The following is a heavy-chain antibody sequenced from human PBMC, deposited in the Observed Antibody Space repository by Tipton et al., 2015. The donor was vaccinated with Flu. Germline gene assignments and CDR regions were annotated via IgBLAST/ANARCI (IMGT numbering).Heavy chain of an antibody. Sequence: TLSLTCTVSGGSISSYYWCWIRQPPGKGLEWLGYIYHSGSTNYNPPPKSRVTIPVDTSKNQYSLKLSSVTAADTAAHYCGRGSLRRRVFDYWGQGTLVTVSS. CDR2: IYHSGST. CDR3: GRGSLRRRVFDY. V-gene: IGHV4-59*01. CDR1: GGSISSYY. D-gene: IGHD5/OR15-5a*01. J-gene: IGHJ4*02.